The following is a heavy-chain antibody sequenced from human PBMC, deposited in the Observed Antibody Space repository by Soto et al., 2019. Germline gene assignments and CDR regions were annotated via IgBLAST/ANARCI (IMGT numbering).Heavy chain of an antibody. J-gene: IGHJ3*02. D-gene: IGHD1-26*01. V-gene: IGHV1-3*01. Sequence: DSVKVSCKASGYTFTSYAMHWVRQAPWQMLEWLGWINAGNGNTKYSQKFQGRVTITRDTSASTAYMELSSLRSEDTAVYYCARGAKFSGLASDIWGQGTMVNVSS. CDR2: INAGNGNT. CDR1: GYTFTSYA. CDR3: ARGAKFSGLASDI.